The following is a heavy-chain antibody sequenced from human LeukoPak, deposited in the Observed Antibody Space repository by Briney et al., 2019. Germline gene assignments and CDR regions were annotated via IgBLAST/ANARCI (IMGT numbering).Heavy chain of an antibody. CDR1: GYTLTELS. CDR3: ATGGYCSGGSCYGEGYYFDY. Sequence: ASVKVSCKASGYTLTELSMHWVRQAPGQGLEWMGGFDPEDGETIYAQKFQGRVTMTEDTSTDTAYMELSSLRSEDTAVYYCATGGYCSGGSCYGEGYYFDYWGQGTLVTVSS. J-gene: IGHJ4*02. D-gene: IGHD2-15*01. CDR2: FDPEDGET. V-gene: IGHV1-24*01.